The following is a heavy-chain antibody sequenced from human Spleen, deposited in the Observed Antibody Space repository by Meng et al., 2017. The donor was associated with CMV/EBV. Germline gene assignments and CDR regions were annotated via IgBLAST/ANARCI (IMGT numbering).Heavy chain of an antibody. V-gene: IGHV3-20*04. Sequence: GESLKISCAASGFTFDDYGMSWVRQAPGKGLEWVSGINWNGGSTAYADSVKGRFTISRDNAKNSLYLQMNSLRAEDTALYYCASTPYDGYYGSGGPVYYHYGMDVWGQGTTVTVSS. D-gene: IGHD3-10*01. CDR2: INWNGGST. J-gene: IGHJ6*02. CDR1: GFTFDDYG. CDR3: ASTPYDGYYGSGGPVYYHYGMDV.